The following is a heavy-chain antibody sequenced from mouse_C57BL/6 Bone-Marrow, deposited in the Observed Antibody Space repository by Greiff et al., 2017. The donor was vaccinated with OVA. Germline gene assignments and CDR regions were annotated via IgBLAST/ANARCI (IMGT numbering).Heavy chain of an antibody. CDR3: ARRPNSYFDY. Sequence: VQLQESGAELVRPGTSVKVSCKASGYAFTNYLIEWVKQRPGQGLEWIGVINPGSGGTNYNEKFKGKATLTADKSSSTAYMQLSSLTSEDSAVYFCARRPNSYFDYWGQGTTLTVSS. J-gene: IGHJ2*01. CDR1: GYAFTNYL. D-gene: IGHD4-1*01. CDR2: INPGSGGT. V-gene: IGHV1-54*01.